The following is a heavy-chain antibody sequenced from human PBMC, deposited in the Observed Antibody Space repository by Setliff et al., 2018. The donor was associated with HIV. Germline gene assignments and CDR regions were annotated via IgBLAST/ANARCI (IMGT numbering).Heavy chain of an antibody. J-gene: IGHJ6*03. CDR3: SRGSTAVSYYYYYMDV. V-gene: IGHV1-18*01. D-gene: IGHD2-2*01. Sequence: ASVKVSCKASGYTFASYGISWVRQAPGQGLEWMGWVRAYNGNTTYAQTFQGRVTMTRDTSTTTAYMELSRLRFADTAVYYCSRGSTAVSYYYYYMDVWGKGTTVTVSS. CDR2: VRAYNGNT. CDR1: GYTFASYG.